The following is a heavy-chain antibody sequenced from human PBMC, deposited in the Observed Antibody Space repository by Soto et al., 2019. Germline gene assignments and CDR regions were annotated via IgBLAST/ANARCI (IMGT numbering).Heavy chain of an antibody. CDR3: ARKILGSTSRPNYWYFDV. CDR2: ISGGGDAA. Sequence: EVQLLESGGGLVQPRGSLRLSCAGSGFTFINYAMNWVRQVPGKGLEWVSSISGGGDAAFFPDSVRGRFTISRDNSKNTVTLQMNSLGVDDTAVYYCARKILGSTSRPNYWYFDVWGRGTLVTVSS. CDR1: GFTFINYA. V-gene: IGHV3-23*01. J-gene: IGHJ2*01. D-gene: IGHD3-16*01.